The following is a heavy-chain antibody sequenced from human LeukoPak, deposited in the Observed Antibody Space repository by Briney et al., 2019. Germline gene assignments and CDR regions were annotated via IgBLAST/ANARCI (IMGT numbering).Heavy chain of an antibody. CDR2: IYTSGST. V-gene: IGHV4-61*02. CDR1: GGSISSGSYY. J-gene: IGHJ6*04. Sequence: PSETLSLTCTVSGGSISSGSYYWSWIRQPAGKGLEWIGRIYTSGSTSYNPSLKSRVTISVDTSKNQFSLKLSSVTAADTAVYYCARVTLINSPDVWGKGTTVTISS. D-gene: IGHD2-15*01. CDR3: ARVTLINSPDV.